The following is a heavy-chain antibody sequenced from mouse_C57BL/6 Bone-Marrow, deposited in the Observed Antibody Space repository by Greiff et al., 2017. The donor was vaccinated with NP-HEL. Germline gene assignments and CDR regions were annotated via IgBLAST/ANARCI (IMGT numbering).Heavy chain of an antibody. D-gene: IGHD2-4*01. CDR1: GFNIKNTY. Sequence: VQLQQSVAELVRPGASVKLSCTASGFNIKNTYMHWVKQRPEQGLEWIGRLDPANGNTKYAPKFQGTATITADTSSNTAYLQLSSLTSEDTAIYYCARRGDDYDAGVYYAMDYWGQGTSVTVSS. J-gene: IGHJ4*01. CDR3: ARRGDDYDAGVYYAMDY. CDR2: LDPANGNT. V-gene: IGHV14-3*01.